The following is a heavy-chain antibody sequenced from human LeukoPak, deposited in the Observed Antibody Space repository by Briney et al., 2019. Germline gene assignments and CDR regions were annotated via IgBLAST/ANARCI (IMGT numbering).Heavy chain of an antibody. J-gene: IGHJ6*03. Sequence: GGSLRLSCEASGFSFSSYNMDWVRQTPGKGLEWISSITTSSTYTFYADSVKGRFTISRDNARNSLYLQMNSLRVKDTAVYYCARDPYSGTYGNTYYYYMDVWGKGTTVTISS. CDR2: ITTSSTYT. V-gene: IGHV3-21*01. D-gene: IGHD1-26*01. CDR3: ARDPYSGTYGNTYYYYMDV. CDR1: GFSFSSYN.